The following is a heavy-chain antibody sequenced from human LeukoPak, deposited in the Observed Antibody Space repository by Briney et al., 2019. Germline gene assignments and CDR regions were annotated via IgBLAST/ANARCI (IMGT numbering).Heavy chain of an antibody. Sequence: SETLSLTCTVSGGSISSSSYYWGWIRQPPGKGLEWIGSIYYSGSTYYNPSLKSRVTISVDTSKNQFSLKLSSVTAADTAVYYCARAISLVGNAFDIWGQGTMVTVSS. CDR2: IYYSGST. J-gene: IGHJ3*02. CDR1: GGSISSSSYY. V-gene: IGHV4-39*07. CDR3: ARAISLVGNAFDI. D-gene: IGHD1-26*01.